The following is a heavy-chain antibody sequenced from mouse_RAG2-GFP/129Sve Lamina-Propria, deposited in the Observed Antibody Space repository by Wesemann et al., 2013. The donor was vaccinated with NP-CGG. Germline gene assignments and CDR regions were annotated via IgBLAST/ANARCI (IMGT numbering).Heavy chain of an antibody. V-gene: IGHV14-3*01. CDR1: GFNIKDDY. CDR2: IDPANGNT. J-gene: IGHJ1*01. CDR3: ARHFDV. Sequence: EVQLQQSGAELVRPGASVKLSCTASGFNIKDDYMHWVKQRPEQGLEWIGRIDPANGNTKYAPKFQDKATITADTSSNTAYLQLSSLTSEDTAVYYCARHFDVWGAGTTVTVSS.